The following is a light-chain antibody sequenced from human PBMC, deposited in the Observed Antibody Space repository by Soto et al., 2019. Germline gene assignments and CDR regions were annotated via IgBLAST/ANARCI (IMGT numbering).Light chain of an antibody. V-gene: IGLV2-23*01. J-gene: IGLJ2*01. CDR3: CSYAGSSTLV. CDR1: SSDVGSYNL. Sequence: QSALTQPASVSGSPGQSITLSCTGTSSDVGSYNLVSWYQQHPGKAPKLMIYEGSKRPSGVSNRFSGSKSGNTASLTISVLQAEDEADYYCCSYAGSSTLVFGGGTKLTVL. CDR2: EGS.